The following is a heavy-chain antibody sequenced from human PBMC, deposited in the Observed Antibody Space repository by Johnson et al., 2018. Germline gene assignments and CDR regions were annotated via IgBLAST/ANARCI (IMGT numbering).Heavy chain of an antibody. J-gene: IGHJ1*01. CDR2: MNPNSGNT. CDR1: GGTFSSYD. Sequence: QVQLVQSGAEVKKPGSSVKVSCKASGGTFSSYDINWVRQATGQGLEWMGWMNPNSGNTGYAQKFHGRVTMTRNTSISTAYMELSRLRSEDTAVYYCARVRVGATTGQDFQHWGQGTLVTVSS. D-gene: IGHD1-26*01. V-gene: IGHV1-8*02. CDR3: ARVRVGATTGQDFQH.